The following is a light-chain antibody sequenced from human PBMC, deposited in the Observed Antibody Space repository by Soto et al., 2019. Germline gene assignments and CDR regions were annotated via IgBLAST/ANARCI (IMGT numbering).Light chain of an antibody. Sequence: EIVLTQSPGTLSLSPGEGGTLSCRASQSISSSYLAWYQQKPGQSPRLLIYAASSRATGIPDRFSGSGSGTDFTLTISRLEPEDFAVYYCQLYGGSRMFSFGQGTKLEIK. V-gene: IGKV3-20*01. CDR1: QSISSSY. CDR3: QLYGGSRMFS. CDR2: AAS. J-gene: IGKJ2*01.